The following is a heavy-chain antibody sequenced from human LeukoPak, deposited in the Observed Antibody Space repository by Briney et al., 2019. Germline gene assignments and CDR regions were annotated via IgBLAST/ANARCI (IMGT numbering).Heavy chain of an antibody. CDR1: GGSIDSGNYY. CDR3: ARDNMVPGDAFDI. V-gene: IGHV4-39*07. CDR2: IYYSGST. Sequence: SETLSLTCTVSGGSIDSGNYYWGWIRQPPGRRLEWIGSIYYSGSTYYNPSLKSRVIISVDTSKNQFSLRLSSVTAADTAVYYCARDNMVPGDAFDIWGQGTMVTVSS. D-gene: IGHD3-10*01. J-gene: IGHJ3*02.